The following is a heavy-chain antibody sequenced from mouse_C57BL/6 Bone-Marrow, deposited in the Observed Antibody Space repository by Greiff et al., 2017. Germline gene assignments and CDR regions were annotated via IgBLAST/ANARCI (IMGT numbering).Heavy chain of an antibody. V-gene: IGHV1-15*01. J-gene: IGHJ3*01. D-gene: IGHD1-1*01. CDR1: GYTFTDYE. CDR2: IDPETGGT. CDR3: AREGFYGSSLFAY. Sequence: QVQLQQSGAELVRPGASVTLSCKASGYTFTDYEMHWVKQTPVHGLEWIGAIDPETGGTAYTQTFQGKAILTAAKSSSTAYMELRSLTSEDSAVYDCAREGFYGSSLFAYWGQGTLVTVSA.